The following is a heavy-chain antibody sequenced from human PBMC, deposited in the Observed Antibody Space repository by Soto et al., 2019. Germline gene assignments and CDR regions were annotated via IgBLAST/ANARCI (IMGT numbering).Heavy chain of an antibody. Sequence: GGSLRLSCAASGFTFSSYGMHWVRQAPGKGLEWVAVIWYDGSNKYYADSVKGRFTISRDNSKNTLYLQMNSLRAEDTAVYYCARSKITFGGVIVPPLDYWGQGTLVTVSS. CDR3: ARSKITFGGVIVPPLDY. CDR2: IWYDGSNK. V-gene: IGHV3-33*01. CDR1: GFTFSSYG. J-gene: IGHJ4*02. D-gene: IGHD3-16*02.